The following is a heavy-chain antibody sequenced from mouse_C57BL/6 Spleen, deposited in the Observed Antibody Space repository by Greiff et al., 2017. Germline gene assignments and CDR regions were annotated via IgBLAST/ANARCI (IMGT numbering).Heavy chain of an antibody. V-gene: IGHV1-53*01. J-gene: IGHJ4*01. CDR2: INPSNGGT. Sequence: QVHVKQSGTELVKPGASVKLSCKASGYTFTSYWMHWVKQRPGQGLEWIGNINPSNGGTNYNEKFKSKATLTVDKSSSTAYMQLSSLTSEDSAVYYCARGSYGNYVEYAMDYWGQGTSVTVSS. D-gene: IGHD2-1*01. CDR3: ARGSYGNYVEYAMDY. CDR1: GYTFTSYW.